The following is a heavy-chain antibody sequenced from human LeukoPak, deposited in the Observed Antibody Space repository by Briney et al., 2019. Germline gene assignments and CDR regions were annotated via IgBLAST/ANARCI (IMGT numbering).Heavy chain of an antibody. CDR3: ARDGSGGGGYFDY. D-gene: IGHD6-19*01. Sequence: SETLSLTCTVSGGSISSSSYYWGWIRQPPGKGLEWIGSIYYSGSTYYNPSLKSRVTISVDTSKNQFSLKLSSVTAADTAVYYCARDGSGGGGYFDYWGQGTLVIVS. J-gene: IGHJ4*02. CDR2: IYYSGST. CDR1: GGSISSSSYY. V-gene: IGHV4-39*07.